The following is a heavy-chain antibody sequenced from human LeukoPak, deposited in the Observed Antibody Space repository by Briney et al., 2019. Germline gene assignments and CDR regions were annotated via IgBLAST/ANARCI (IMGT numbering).Heavy chain of an antibody. V-gene: IGHV5-51*01. D-gene: IGHD3-9*01. Sequence: GESLKISCKGSGYSFTNYWIGWVRQMPGKGLEWMGIIYPGDSDTRYIPSFQGQVTISADKSINTAYLQWSSLQASDTAIYYCARRVDSDWFFDYGGQGTLVIVS. J-gene: IGHJ4*02. CDR1: GYSFTNYW. CDR3: ARRVDSDWFFDY. CDR2: IYPGDSDT.